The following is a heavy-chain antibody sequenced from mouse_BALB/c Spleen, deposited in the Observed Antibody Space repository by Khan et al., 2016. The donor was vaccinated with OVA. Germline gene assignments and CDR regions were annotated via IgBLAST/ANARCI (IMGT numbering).Heavy chain of an antibody. J-gene: IGHJ2*01. V-gene: IGHV3-2*02. CDR3: ARWGNSYFDY. CDR2: ISYSGST. CDR1: GYSITSDYA. Sequence: EVKVEELGPGLVKPSQSLSLTCTVTGYSITSDYAWNWIRQFPGNKLEWMGYISYSGSTSYNPSLKSRISITRETSKNQFFLQLNSVTTEDTATYYCARWGNSYFDYWGQGTTLTVSS.